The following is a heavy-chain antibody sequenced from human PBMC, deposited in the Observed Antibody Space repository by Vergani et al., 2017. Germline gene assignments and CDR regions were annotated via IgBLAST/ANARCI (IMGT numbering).Heavy chain of an antibody. J-gene: IGHJ3*01. V-gene: IGHV3-9*01. D-gene: IGHD5-12*01. CDR2: ISWNSGAV. CDR3: TKGSVYYHDSAGHGYDPYTGFDL. Sequence: VQLVESGGGVVQPGTSLRLSCAASGFIFKNHGMQWVRQAPGKGLEWVSGISWNSGAVDYADSVRGRFTISRDNAKNSLFLEMNSLRFEDTAVYFCTKGSVYYHDSAGHGYDPYTGFDLWGQGTLVTVSS. CDR1: GFIFKNHG.